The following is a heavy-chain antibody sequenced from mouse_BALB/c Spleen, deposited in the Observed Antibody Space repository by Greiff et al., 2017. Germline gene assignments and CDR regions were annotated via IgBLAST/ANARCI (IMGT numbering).Heavy chain of an antibody. CDR1: GFSLTSYG. Sequence: VKLVESGPGLVQPSQSLSITCTVSGFSLTSYGVHWVRQSPGKGLEWLGVIWSGGSTDYNAAFISRLSISKDNSKSQVFFKMNSLQANDTAIYYCARNYYRYDNAMDYWGQGTSVTVSS. J-gene: IGHJ4*01. D-gene: IGHD2-14*01. CDR3: ARNYYRYDNAMDY. CDR2: IWSGGST. V-gene: IGHV2-2*02.